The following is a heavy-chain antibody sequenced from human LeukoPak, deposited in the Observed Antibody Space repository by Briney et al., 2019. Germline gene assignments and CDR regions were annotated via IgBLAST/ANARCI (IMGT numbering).Heavy chain of an antibody. J-gene: IGHJ4*02. CDR1: GYSFTSYC. Sequence: GESLKISCKGSGYSFTSYCIGWVRQMPGKGLEWMGIIYPGDSDTRYSPSFQGQVTVSADKSISTAYMQWSSLKASDTAMYYCARHTGLTVNTIRSEFDYWGQGTLVTVSS. V-gene: IGHV5-51*01. CDR3: ARHTGLTVNTIRSEFDY. D-gene: IGHD3-9*01. CDR2: IYPGDSDT.